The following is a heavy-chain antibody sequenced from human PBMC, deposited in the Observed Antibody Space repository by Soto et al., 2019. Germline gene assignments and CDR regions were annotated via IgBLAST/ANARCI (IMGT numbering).Heavy chain of an antibody. V-gene: IGHV3-33*01. J-gene: IGHJ4*02. Sequence: QVQLVESGGGVVQPGRSLRLSCAASGFTFSSYGMQWVRQAPGKGLEWVAVIWYDGSNKYYADSVKGRFTISRDNSKNAVYLQMNSLRAEDTAVYYCAGVWGSSGWPEMGYWGQGTLVTVSS. CDR3: AGVWGSSGWPEMGY. CDR1: GFTFSSYG. CDR2: IWYDGSNK. D-gene: IGHD6-19*01.